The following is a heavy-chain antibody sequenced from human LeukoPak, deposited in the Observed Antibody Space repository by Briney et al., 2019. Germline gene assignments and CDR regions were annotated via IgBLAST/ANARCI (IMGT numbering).Heavy chain of an antibody. CDR2: IYPGDSHT. CDR1: GYSFTNNW. V-gene: IGHV5-51*01. Sequence: GESLKISCKGFGYSFTNNWIGWVRQMPGKGLEWIGIIYPGDSHTRYSPSFQGQVTISADKSISTAYLQWSSLKASDTAIYYCARHASGDLSTPFDYWGQGTLVTVSS. CDR3: ARHASGDLSTPFDY. D-gene: IGHD3-16*02. J-gene: IGHJ4*02.